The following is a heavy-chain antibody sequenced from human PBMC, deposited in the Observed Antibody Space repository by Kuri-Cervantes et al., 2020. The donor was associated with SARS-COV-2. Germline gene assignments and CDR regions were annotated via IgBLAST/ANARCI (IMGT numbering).Heavy chain of an antibody. D-gene: IGHD2-21*02. J-gene: IGHJ4*02. CDR3: ARGGGSMGAYCGGDCYSY. CDR1: GYSFTSYW. Sequence: GESLKISCEGSGYSFTSYWIGWVRQMPGKGLEWMGIIYPGDSDTRYSPSFQGQVTISADKSISTAYLQWSSLKASDTAMYYCARGGGSMGAYCGGDCYSYWGQGTLVTVSS. CDR2: IYPGDSDT. V-gene: IGHV5-51*01.